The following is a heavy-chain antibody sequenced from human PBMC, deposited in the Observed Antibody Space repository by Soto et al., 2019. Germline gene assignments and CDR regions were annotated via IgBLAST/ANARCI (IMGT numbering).Heavy chain of an antibody. V-gene: IGHV2-5*02. CDR3: AHRSHGYFDY. CDR1: GFSLSTSAVG. Sequence: QITLKESGPPVVKPTQTLTLTCTFSGFSLSTSAVGVGWIRQPPGKALEWLALIYWDDDKGYSPSLKSRLTITKDTSKNQVILTMTNMDPVDTATYYCAHRSHGYFDYWGQGTLVTVSS. CDR2: IYWDDDK. J-gene: IGHJ4*02.